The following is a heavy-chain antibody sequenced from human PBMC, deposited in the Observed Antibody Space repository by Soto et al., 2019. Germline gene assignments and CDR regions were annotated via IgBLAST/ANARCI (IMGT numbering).Heavy chain of an antibody. CDR2: IIPILGIA. D-gene: IGHD2-15*01. J-gene: IGHJ4*02. CDR3: ALLRWSGRVEDY. V-gene: IGHV1-69*02. CDR1: GGTFSSYT. Sequence: QVQLVQSGAEVKKPGSSVKVSCKASGGTFSSYTISWVRQAPGQGLEWMGRIIPILGIANYAQKFQGRVTITADKYTSTAYMELSSLRSEDTAVYYCALLRWSGRVEDYWGQGTLVTVSS.